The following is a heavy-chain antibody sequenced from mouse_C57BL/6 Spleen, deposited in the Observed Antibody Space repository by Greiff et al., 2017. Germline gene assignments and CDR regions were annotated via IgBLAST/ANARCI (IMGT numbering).Heavy chain of an antibody. J-gene: IGHJ2*01. CDR1: GYAFSSSW. D-gene: IGHD1-1*01. CDR3: AREYYGRNYFDY. V-gene: IGHV1-82*01. CDR2: IYPGDGDT. Sequence: VMLVESGPELVKPGASVKISCKASGYAFSSSWMNWVKQRPGKGLEWIGRIYPGDGDTNYNGKFKGEATLTADKSSSTAYMQLSSLTSEDSAVYFCAREYYGRNYFDYWGQGTTLTVSS.